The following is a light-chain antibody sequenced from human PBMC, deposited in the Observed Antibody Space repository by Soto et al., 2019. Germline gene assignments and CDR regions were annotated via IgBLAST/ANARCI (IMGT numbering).Light chain of an antibody. CDR1: QSVSRN. CDR2: GAS. J-gene: IGKJ2*02. V-gene: IGKV3-15*01. Sequence: EIVMTQSPATLSVSPGERATLSCRASQSVSRNLAWYQQKPGQAPRLLIYGASTRATGIPARFSGSGSGTEFTLTISCLQSEAFAVYSCQQYSSWARTFGPQTKLEI. CDR3: QQYSSWART.